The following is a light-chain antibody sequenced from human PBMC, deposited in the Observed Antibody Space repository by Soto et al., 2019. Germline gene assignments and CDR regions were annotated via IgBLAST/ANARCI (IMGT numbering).Light chain of an antibody. CDR1: SSDVCGYNY. CDR3: CSYTSSDTHLV. Sequence: QSVLTQPASVSGSPGQSITISCTGTSSDVCGYNYVSWYQQHPGKAPKLMIYEVTHRPSGVSSRFSGSKSGNTASLTISGLQAEDEADYYCCSYTSSDTHLVFGGGTKLTVL. CDR2: EVT. J-gene: IGLJ3*02. V-gene: IGLV2-14*01.